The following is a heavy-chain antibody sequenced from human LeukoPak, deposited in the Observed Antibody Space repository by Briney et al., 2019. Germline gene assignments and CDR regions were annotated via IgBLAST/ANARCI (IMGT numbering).Heavy chain of an antibody. CDR3: ITRGVVA. Sequence: PGGSLRLSCAASGFPFTNAWMNWVHQAPGKGLEWVGRIKSKTDGGTIDYAAPVKGRFTISRDDSKNTLYLQMNSQKAEDTAVYYCITRGVVAWGQGTLVTVSS. CDR2: IKSKTDGGTI. CDR1: GFPFTNAW. V-gene: IGHV3-15*07. J-gene: IGHJ4*02. D-gene: IGHD2-15*01.